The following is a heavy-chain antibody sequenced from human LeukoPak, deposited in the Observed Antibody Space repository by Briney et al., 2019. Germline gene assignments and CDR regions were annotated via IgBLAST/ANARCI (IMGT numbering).Heavy chain of an antibody. Sequence: GESLKISCRGSGYSFTNYWIGWVRQMPGKGLEWMGIIYPGESAARYSPSFQGQVTISVDQSISTTYLQWSSLKASDTAIYYCARPGQRTDNAGWNHFDYWGREPWSPSPQ. CDR1: GYSFTNYW. V-gene: IGHV5-51*01. D-gene: IGHD1-1*01. CDR3: ARPGQRTDNAGWNHFDY. CDR2: IYPGESAA. J-gene: IGHJ4*02.